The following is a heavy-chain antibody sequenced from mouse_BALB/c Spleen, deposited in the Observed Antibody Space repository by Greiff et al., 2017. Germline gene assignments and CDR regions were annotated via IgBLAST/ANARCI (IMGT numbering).Heavy chain of an antibody. J-gene: IGHJ4*01. V-gene: IGHV5-4*02. Sequence: EVKVVESGGGLVKPGGSLKLSCAASGFTFSDYYMYWVRQTPEKRLEWVATISDGGSYTYYPDSVKGRFTISRDNAKNNLYLQMSSLKSEDTAMYYCASIYDGYYAMDYWGQGTSVTVSS. CDR2: ISDGGSYT. D-gene: IGHD2-3*01. CDR1: GFTFSDYY. CDR3: ASIYDGYYAMDY.